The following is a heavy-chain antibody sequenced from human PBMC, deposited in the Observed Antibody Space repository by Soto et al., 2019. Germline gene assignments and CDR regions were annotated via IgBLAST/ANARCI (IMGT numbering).Heavy chain of an antibody. Sequence: QGQLVQSGGEVKKPGASVKVSCKASGYTFTRYGISWVRQAPGQGLEWMGWISGYNGDTKYAQKFQGRVTMTVDTSTTTAYMELRSLTSDDSAVYYCATNGQPPYYFYGMHVWCPGTTVTVSS. CDR2: ISGYNGDT. J-gene: IGHJ6*02. D-gene: IGHD1-1*01. V-gene: IGHV1-18*01. CDR3: ATNGQPPYYFYGMHV. CDR1: GYTFTRYG.